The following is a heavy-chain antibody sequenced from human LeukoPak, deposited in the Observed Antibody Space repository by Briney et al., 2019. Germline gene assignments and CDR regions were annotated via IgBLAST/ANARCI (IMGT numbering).Heavy chain of an antibody. CDR3: ARERGVGDIVVVPAANPLDY. V-gene: IGHV1-46*01. D-gene: IGHD2-2*01. Sequence: ASVKVSCKASGYTFTSYYMHWVRQAPGQGLEWMGIINPSGGSTSYAQKFRGRVTMTRDTSTSTVYMELSSLRSEDTAVYYCARERGVGDIVVVPAANPLDYWGQGTLVTVSS. CDR2: INPSGGST. CDR1: GYTFTSYY. J-gene: IGHJ4*02.